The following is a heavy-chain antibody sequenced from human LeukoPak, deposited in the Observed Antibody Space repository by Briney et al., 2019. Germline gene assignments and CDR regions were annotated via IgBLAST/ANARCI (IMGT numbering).Heavy chain of an antibody. CDR2: INPSGDST. J-gene: IGHJ4*02. CDR1: GYTFISYY. Sequence: ASVKVSCKTSGYTFISYYMHWVRQAPGQGLERMRIINPSGDSTSYAQKFQGRVTMTRDTSTSTVYMELSSLRSEDTAVYYCARDSDYCSSSSCYTFDYWGQGTLVTVSS. D-gene: IGHD2-2*02. CDR3: ARDSDYCSSSSCYTFDY. V-gene: IGHV1-46*01.